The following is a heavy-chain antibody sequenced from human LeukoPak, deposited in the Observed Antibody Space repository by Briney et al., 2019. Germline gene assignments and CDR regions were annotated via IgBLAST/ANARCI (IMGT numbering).Heavy chain of an antibody. V-gene: IGHV3-30-3*01. CDR1: GFTFSSYA. D-gene: IGHD3-22*01. CDR2: ISYDGSNK. J-gene: IGHJ4*02. CDR3: ARDGQIITGLDY. Sequence: GGSLRLSCAASGFTFSSYAMHWVRQAPGKGLEWVAVISYDGSNKYYADSVKGRFTISRDNAKNSLYLQMNSLRAEDTAVYYCARDGQIITGLDYWGQGTLVTVSS.